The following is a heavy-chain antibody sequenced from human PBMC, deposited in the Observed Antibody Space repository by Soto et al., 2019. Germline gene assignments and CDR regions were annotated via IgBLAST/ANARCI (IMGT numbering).Heavy chain of an antibody. CDR3: AGDDAPYYYGSGSRLAHYYYYGMDV. V-gene: IGHV1-18*04. Sequence: ASVKVSCKASGYTFTSYGISWVRQAPGQGLEWMGWISAYNGNTNYAQKLQGRVTMTRDTSTSTAYMELRSLRSDDTAVYYCAGDDAPYYYGSGSRLAHYYYYGMDVWGQGTTVTVSS. D-gene: IGHD3-10*01. CDR2: ISAYNGNT. CDR1: GYTFTSYG. J-gene: IGHJ6*02.